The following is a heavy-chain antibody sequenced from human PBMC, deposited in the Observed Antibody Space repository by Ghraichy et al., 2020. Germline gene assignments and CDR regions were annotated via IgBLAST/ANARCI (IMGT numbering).Heavy chain of an antibody. V-gene: IGHV3-30*18. Sequence: GALRLSCAASGFTFSSYGMHWVRQAPGKGLEWVAVISYDGSNKYYADSVKGRFTISRDNSKNTLYLQMNSLRAEDTAVYYCAKGVITMIVVTDYWGQGTLVTVSS. CDR2: ISYDGSNK. D-gene: IGHD3-22*01. CDR3: AKGVITMIVVTDY. CDR1: GFTFSSYG. J-gene: IGHJ4*02.